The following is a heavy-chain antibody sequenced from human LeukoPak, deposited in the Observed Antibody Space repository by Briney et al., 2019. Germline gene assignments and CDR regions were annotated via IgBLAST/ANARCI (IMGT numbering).Heavy chain of an antibody. J-gene: IGHJ4*02. D-gene: IGHD3-3*01. CDR3: AGSYRITIFGSHGGLFDY. Sequence: ASVKVSCKASGYIFTDYYIHWVRQAPGQGLEWMGWINPDSGDTNYAQKFQGRVTMTRGTSISTAYMEMSSLRSDDTAVYYCAGSYRITIFGSHGGLFDYWGQGTLVTVSS. CDR1: GYIFTDYY. V-gene: IGHV1-2*02. CDR2: INPDSGDT.